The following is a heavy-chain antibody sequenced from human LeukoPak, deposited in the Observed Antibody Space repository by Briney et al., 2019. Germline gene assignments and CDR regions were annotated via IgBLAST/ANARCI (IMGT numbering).Heavy chain of an antibody. CDR3: VRNLAVAGTCFDS. CDR2: IKQDGSAR. D-gene: IGHD6-19*01. CDR1: GFTFRNYW. V-gene: IGHV3-7*03. J-gene: IGHJ4*02. Sequence: GGSLRLSCAASGFTFRNYWMSWVRQAPGTGLEWVANIKQDGSARNYVTSVRGRFTISRDNAESSLYLQMNSLRVEDTAMYYCVRNLAVAGTCFDSWGQGTLVTVSS.